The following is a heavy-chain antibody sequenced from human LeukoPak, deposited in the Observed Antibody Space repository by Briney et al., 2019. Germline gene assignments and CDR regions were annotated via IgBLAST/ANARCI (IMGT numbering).Heavy chain of an antibody. J-gene: IGHJ6*03. V-gene: IGHV4-59*10. CDR3: ARGDMNYYYYYMDV. D-gene: IGHD2-15*01. Sequence: SETLSLTCAVYGGSFSSNYWSWIRQPAGEGLEWVGRIYTSGSTNYNPSLKSRVTMSVDTSKNQFSLKLNSVTAADTAVYYCARGDMNYYYYYMDVWGKGTTVTASS. CDR1: GGSFSSNY. CDR2: IYTSGST.